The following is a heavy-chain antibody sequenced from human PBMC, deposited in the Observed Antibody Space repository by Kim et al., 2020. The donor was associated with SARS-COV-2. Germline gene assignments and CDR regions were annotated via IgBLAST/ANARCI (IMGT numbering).Heavy chain of an antibody. V-gene: IGHV1-69*13. CDR1: GGTFSSYA. Sequence: SVKVSCKASGGTFSSYAISWVRQAPGQGLEWMGGIIPIFGTANYAQKFQGRVTITADESTSTAYMELSSLRSEDTAVYYCARVLVQQLVQGHWFDPWGQGTLVTVSS. J-gene: IGHJ5*02. D-gene: IGHD6-13*01. CDR3: ARVLVQQLVQGHWFDP. CDR2: IIPIFGTA.